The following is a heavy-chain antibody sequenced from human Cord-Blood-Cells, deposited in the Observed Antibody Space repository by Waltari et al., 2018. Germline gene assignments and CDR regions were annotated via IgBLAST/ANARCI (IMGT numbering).Heavy chain of an antibody. CDR2: MMSSGRYM. D-gene: IGHD6-6*01. V-gene: IGHV3-21*01. J-gene: IGHJ3*02. CDR3: ASPGIAARDAFDI. CDR1: GFTFSSYS. Sequence: EVQLVESGAGLVKPGGSLRRSCPASGFTFSSYSMNWVRQAPGKGPGWGACMMSSGRYMEYPVSGKGRVTISSDNSKNSLCREMNSLRAEDTAVYYCASPGIAARDAFDILGQGTMVTVSS.